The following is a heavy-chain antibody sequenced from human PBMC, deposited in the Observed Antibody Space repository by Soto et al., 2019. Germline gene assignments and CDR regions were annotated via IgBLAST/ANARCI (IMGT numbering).Heavy chain of an antibody. CDR2: IYYSGST. CDR1: GGSISSSSYY. Sequence: SETLSLTCTVSGGSISSSSYYWGWIRQPPGKGLEWIGSIYYSGSTYYNPSLKSRVTISVDTSKNQFSLKLSSVTAADTAVYYCASTITPKQNWFDPWGQGTLVTVSS. J-gene: IGHJ5*02. CDR3: ASTITPKQNWFDP. D-gene: IGHD3-10*01. V-gene: IGHV4-39*07.